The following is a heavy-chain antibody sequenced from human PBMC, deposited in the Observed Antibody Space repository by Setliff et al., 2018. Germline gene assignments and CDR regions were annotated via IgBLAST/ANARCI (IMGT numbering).Heavy chain of an antibody. J-gene: IGHJ6*03. CDR2: IKEDENMK. V-gene: IGHV3-7*03. D-gene: IGHD3-10*01. Sequence: GGSLRLSCATSGFSFKNYWMTWVRQGPGKGLEWVASIKEDENMKYYVDSVKGRFTTSRDNAKKSLYLQMNSLRVDDTAVYYCARAQGYDSGTYWGVDYYYYMDVWGKGTTVTVSS. CDR3: ARAQGYDSGTYWGVDYYYYMDV. CDR1: GFSFKNYW.